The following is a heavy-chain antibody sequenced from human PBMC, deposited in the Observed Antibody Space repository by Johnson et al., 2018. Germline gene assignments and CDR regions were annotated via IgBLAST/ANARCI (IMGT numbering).Heavy chain of an antibody. CDR3: ARGGGDYYDSSGYQEYFQH. Sequence: QVQLVESGGGVVQPGRSLRLSCAASGFTFSSYAMHWVRQAPGKGLEWVAVISYDGSNKYYADSVKGRFTISRDNSKNTLYLQMNSLRGGDTAVYYCARGGGDYYDSSGYQEYFQHWGQGTLVTVSS. V-gene: IGHV3-30-3*01. CDR1: GFTFSSYA. D-gene: IGHD3-22*01. J-gene: IGHJ1*01. CDR2: ISYDGSNK.